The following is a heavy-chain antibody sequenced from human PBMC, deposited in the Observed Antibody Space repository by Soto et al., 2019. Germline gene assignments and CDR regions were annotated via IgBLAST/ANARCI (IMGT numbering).Heavy chain of an antibody. D-gene: IGHD2-2*01. CDR1: GGSISSYY. J-gene: IGHJ4*02. CDR3: ERPSYCSSTSCFDY. Sequence: PSETLSLTCTVSGGSISSYYWSWIRQPPGKGLEWIGYIYYSGSTNYNPSLKSRVTISVDTSKNQFSLKLSSVTAADTAVYYCERPSYCSSTSCFDYGGQGTLVTVPS. CDR2: IYYSGST. V-gene: IGHV4-59*08.